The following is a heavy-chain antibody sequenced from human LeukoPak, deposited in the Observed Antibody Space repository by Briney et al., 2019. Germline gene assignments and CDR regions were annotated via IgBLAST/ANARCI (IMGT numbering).Heavy chain of an antibody. CDR3: AVPSVLYYFDY. V-gene: IGHV3-23*01. CDR2: ISSGAGST. CDR1: GFTFSSYT. J-gene: IGHJ4*02. D-gene: IGHD2-2*01. Sequence: GGSLRLSCAASGFTFSSYTMSWVRQAPGKGLEWVSFISSGAGSTYYADSVKGRFTISREISKNTLNLQMNSLRAEDTAVYYCAVPSVLYYFDYWGQGTLVTVSS.